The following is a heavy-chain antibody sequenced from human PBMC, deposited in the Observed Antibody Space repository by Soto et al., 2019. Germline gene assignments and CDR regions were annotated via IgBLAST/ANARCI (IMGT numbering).Heavy chain of an antibody. J-gene: IGHJ3*02. Sequence: SETLSLTCGVSGGSVISSSWWTWVRQSPGKGLEWIGEIYHAGSPNYNPSFRSRISISLDKSKNTFSLRLTSVTAADAAIYYCARGSSFRGDFDIWGQGTTVTVSS. CDR3: ARGSSFRGDFDI. CDR1: GGSVISSSW. CDR2: IYHAGSP. D-gene: IGHD2-21*01. V-gene: IGHV4-4*02.